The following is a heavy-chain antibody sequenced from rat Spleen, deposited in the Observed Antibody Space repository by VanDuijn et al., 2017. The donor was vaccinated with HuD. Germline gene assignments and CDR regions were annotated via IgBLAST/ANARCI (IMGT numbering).Heavy chain of an antibody. CDR2: ISYYGTTA. CDR3: ARLEGGFAY. J-gene: IGHJ3*01. V-gene: IGHV5-17*01. CDR1: GFTFSDYA. Sequence: EVQLVESGGGLVQPGRSLKFSCAASGFTFSDYAMAWVRQAPTKGLEWVASISYYGTTAHYRDSVKGRFTISRDNAKGTLSLQMDSLRSEDTATYYCARLEGGFAYWGQGTLVTVSS. D-gene: IGHD1-11*01.